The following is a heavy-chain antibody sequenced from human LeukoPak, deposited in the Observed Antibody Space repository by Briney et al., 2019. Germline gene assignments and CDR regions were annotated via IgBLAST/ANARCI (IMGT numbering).Heavy chain of an antibody. J-gene: IGHJ4*02. CDR1: GFTVSSNY. Sequence: SGGSLRLSCAASGFTVSSNYMSWVRQAPGKGLEWVSVIYSGGSTYYADSVKGRFTIDRDNSKKTVYLQMNSLRPDDTAIYFCARQEARNYYYEGLDYWGPGNLVTVSS. V-gene: IGHV3-53*05. D-gene: IGHD3-22*01. CDR2: IYSGGST. CDR3: ARQEARNYYYEGLDY.